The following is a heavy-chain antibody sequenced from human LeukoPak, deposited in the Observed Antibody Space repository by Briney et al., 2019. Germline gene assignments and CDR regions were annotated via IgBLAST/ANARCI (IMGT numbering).Heavy chain of an antibody. CDR2: IYHSGNT. CDR1: GGSITRSNW. D-gene: IGHD3-16*01. J-gene: IGHJ4*02. Sequence: SETLSLTCTVSGGSITRSNWWSWVRQPPGKGLEWIGEIYHSGNTNYTPSLKSRVTISVDTSKNQFSLKLSSVTAADTAVYYCAGYRLRLGEYYFDYWGQGTLVTVSS. CDR3: AGYRLRLGEYYFDY. V-gene: IGHV4-4*02.